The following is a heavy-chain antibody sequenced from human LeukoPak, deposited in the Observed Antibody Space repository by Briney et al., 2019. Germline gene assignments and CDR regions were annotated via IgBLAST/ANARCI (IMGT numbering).Heavy chain of an antibody. Sequence: GASVKVSCKASGYTFTSYDINWVRQATGQGLEWMGWMNPNSGNTGYAQKFQGRVTMTRNTSISTAYMELNSLRAEDTAVYYCARAKFDSSYYYYRGFDIWGQGTMVTVSS. V-gene: IGHV1-8*01. CDR1: GYTFTSYD. D-gene: IGHD3-22*01. CDR3: ARAKFDSSYYYYRGFDI. CDR2: MNPNSGNT. J-gene: IGHJ3*02.